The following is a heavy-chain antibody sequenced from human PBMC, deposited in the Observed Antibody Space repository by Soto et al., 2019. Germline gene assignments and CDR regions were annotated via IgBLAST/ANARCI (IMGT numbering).Heavy chain of an antibody. D-gene: IGHD6-19*01. CDR3: ARDLSGWYAFFDS. CDR1: GFSFNRYE. Sequence: PGGSLRLSCAASGFSFNRYEMNWVRQAPGKGLEWISFITSSGDSMFYADSVRGRFTISRDNAKNSLFPQMNSLRAEDTAVYYCARDLSGWYAFFDSWGQGALVTVSS. V-gene: IGHV3-48*03. CDR2: ITSSGDSM. J-gene: IGHJ4*02.